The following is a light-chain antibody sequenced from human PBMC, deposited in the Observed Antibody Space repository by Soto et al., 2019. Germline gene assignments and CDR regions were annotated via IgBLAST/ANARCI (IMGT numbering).Light chain of an antibody. Sequence: EIVMQQSPGTLSVSPGEIVTLSFSPSQSVGRNLAWYQQKPGQAPRLLIYTTSTRAPGIPARFSGSGSGTEFTLTISSLQSEDVAVYYCQQYGSSPVTFGPGTKVDIK. CDR2: TTS. CDR3: QQYGSSPVT. CDR1: QSVGRN. V-gene: IGKV3D-15*02. J-gene: IGKJ3*01.